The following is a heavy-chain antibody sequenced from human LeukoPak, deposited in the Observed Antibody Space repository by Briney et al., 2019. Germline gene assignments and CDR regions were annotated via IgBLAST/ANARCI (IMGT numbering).Heavy chain of an antibody. CDR1: GGSISSYY. V-gene: IGHV4-59*12. D-gene: IGHD1-26*01. J-gene: IGHJ4*02. CDR2: IYYSGST. Sequence: SETLSLTCTVSGGSISSYYWSWIRQPPGKGLEWIGYIYYSGSTYYNPSLKSRVTISVDTSKNQFSLKLSSVTAADTAVYYCAREIVGAYDYWGQGTLVTVSS. CDR3: AREIVGAYDY.